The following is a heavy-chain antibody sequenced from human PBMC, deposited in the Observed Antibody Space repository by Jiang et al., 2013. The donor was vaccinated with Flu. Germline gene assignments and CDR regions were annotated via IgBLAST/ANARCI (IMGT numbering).Heavy chain of an antibody. Sequence: GAEVKKPGESLRISCEASGYTFTTYWITWVRQMPGKGLEWMGRIDPSDSDTNYSPSFQGHVTISVDKSINTAYLHWSSLRASDTAIYYCATVYYGLHYYYYMDVWGKGTTVTVSS. V-gene: IGHV5-10-1*01. CDR3: ATVYYGLHYYYYMDV. CDR1: GYTFTTYW. J-gene: IGHJ6*03. CDR2: IDPSDSDT. D-gene: IGHD3/OR15-3a*01.